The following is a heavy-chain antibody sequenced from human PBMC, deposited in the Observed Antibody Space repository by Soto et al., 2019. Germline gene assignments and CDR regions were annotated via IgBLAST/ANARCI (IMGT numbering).Heavy chain of an antibody. Sequence: SETLSLTCIVSGGSISNTNYFWGWIRQPPGKGLEWMGTIYYRGSTFYNPSLKSRVTISVDTSKNQFSLNLRSVTAADTAVYYCARRHYYDSSGYFDYWGHGTLVTVSS. CDR2: IYYRGST. D-gene: IGHD3-22*01. CDR3: ARRHYYDSSGYFDY. V-gene: IGHV4-39*01. J-gene: IGHJ5*01. CDR1: GGSISNTNYF.